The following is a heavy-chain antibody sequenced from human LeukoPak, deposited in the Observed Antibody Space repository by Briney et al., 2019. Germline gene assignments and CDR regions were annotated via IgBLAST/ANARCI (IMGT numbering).Heavy chain of an antibody. CDR1: GGSISSFY. CDR2: IYYSGST. V-gene: IGHV4-59*01. J-gene: IGHJ4*02. Sequence: SETLSLTCTVSGGSISSFYWSWIRQPPGKGLEWIGYIYYSGSTNYNPSLKSRVTISVDTSKNQFSLKLSSVTAADTAVYYCAKVGEDSSSWYVDYWGQGTLVTVSS. CDR3: AKVGEDSSSWYVDY. D-gene: IGHD6-13*01.